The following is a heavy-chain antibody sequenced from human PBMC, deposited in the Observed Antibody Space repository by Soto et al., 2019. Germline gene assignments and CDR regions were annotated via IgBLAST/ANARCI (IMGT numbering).Heavy chain of an antibody. J-gene: IGHJ4*02. CDR2: ISPWKGNT. V-gene: IGHV1-18*04. CDR3: ARDLDPSGNYYTDY. D-gene: IGHD3-10*01. Sequence: SVEASCEACGDGFVRNGVNWARQAHGQGLEWMGWISPWKGNTNYAHSFQGRVTMTTDTSTSTAYMELRSLTSDDTAVYYCARDLDPSGNYYTDYWGPGTLVTVSS. CDR1: GDGFVRNG.